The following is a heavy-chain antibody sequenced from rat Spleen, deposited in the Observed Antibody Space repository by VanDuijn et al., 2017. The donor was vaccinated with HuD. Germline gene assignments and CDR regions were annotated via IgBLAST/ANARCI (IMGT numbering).Heavy chain of an antibody. V-gene: IGHV5S23*01. D-gene: IGHD5-1*01. J-gene: IGHJ4*01. Sequence: EVQLVESGGGLVXPGRSXXLSCAAXXFTXXXYDXXXVRQRPTTVVEWGPPIXHGGGNTYYRDSVKGRFTISRDNAKSTLYLQMDSLRSEDTATYYCTTDRPGALMEAWGQGASVTVSS. CDR3: TTDRPGALMEA. CDR2: IXHGGGNT. CDR1: XFTXXXYD.